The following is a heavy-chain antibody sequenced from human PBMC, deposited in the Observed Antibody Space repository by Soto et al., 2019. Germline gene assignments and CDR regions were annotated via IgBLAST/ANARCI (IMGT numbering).Heavy chain of an antibody. V-gene: IGHV3-30*18. CDR3: AKVPVTTFNPTKYYFDY. CDR2: ISYDGSNK. J-gene: IGHJ4*02. Sequence: GSLRLSCAASGFTFSSYGMHWVRQAPGKGLEWVAVISYDGSNKYYADSVKGRFTISRDNSKNTLYLQMNSLRAEDTAVYYCAKVPVTTFNPTKYYFDYWGQGTLVTVSS. CDR1: GFTFSSYG. D-gene: IGHD3-16*01.